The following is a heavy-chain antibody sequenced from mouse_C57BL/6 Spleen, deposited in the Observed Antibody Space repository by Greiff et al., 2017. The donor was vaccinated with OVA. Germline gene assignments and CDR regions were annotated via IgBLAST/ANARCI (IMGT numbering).Heavy chain of an antibody. CDR1: GYSFTGYY. CDR3: ARSSGTLAWFAY. CDR2: INPSTGGT. D-gene: IGHD3-3*01. V-gene: IGHV1-42*01. Sequence: SGPELVKPGASVKISCKASGYSFTGYYMNWVKQSPEKSLEWIGEINPSTGGTTYNQKFKAKATLTVDKSSSTAYMQLKSLTSEDSAVYYCARSSGTLAWFAYWGQGTLVTVSA. J-gene: IGHJ3*01.